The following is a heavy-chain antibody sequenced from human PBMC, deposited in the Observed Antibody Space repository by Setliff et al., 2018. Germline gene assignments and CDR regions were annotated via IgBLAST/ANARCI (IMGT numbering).Heavy chain of an antibody. Sequence: PGGSLRLSCAASGFTFSSYSMNWVRQAPGKGLEWVSYISRGGNTIYYADSVKGRFTISRDNAKNSLYLQMNSLRAEDTAVYYCARDGGEYWGQGTLVTVSS. CDR2: ISRGGNTI. J-gene: IGHJ4*02. CDR3: ARDGGEY. V-gene: IGHV3-48*04. D-gene: IGHD3-16*01. CDR1: GFTFSSYS.